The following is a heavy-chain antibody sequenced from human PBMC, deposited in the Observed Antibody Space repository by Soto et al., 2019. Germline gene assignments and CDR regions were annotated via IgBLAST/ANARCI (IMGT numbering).Heavy chain of an antibody. V-gene: IGHV4-39*01. CDR2: IYYSGST. Sequence: QLQLQESGPGLVKPSETLSLTCTVSGGSISSSSYYWGWIRQPPGKGLEWIGSIYYSGSTYYNPSLKSRVTISVDTSKNQFSLKLSSVTAADTAVYYCARHEGSVYDFRSKKHYYYYMDVWGKGTTVTVSS. CDR1: GGSISSSSYY. CDR3: ARHEGSVYDFRSKKHYYYYMDV. D-gene: IGHD3-3*01. J-gene: IGHJ6*03.